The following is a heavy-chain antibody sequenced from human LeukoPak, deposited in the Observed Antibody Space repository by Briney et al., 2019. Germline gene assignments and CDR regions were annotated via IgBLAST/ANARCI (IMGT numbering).Heavy chain of an antibody. J-gene: IGHJ4*02. CDR3: AWLNYDSSEDY. CDR2: MNPNSGNT. CDR1: GGTFRTHA. V-gene: IGHV1-8*01. Sequence: ASVKVSCKASGGTFRTHAINWVRQATGQGLEWMGWMNPNSGNTGYAQKFQGRVTMTRNTSISTAYMELSSLRSEDTAVYYCAWLNYDSSEDYWGQGTLVTVSS. D-gene: IGHD3-22*01.